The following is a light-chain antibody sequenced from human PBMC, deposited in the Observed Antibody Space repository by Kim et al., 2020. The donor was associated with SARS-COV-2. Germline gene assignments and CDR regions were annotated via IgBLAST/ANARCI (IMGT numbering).Light chain of an antibody. CDR1: QSVRRSY. CDR3: QQYGSSPRT. Sequence: STGERAILSCRASQSVRRSYLARYLQTRRYSPRSPSYGAGSRANGIPERFRWRGSGTDFTLTISRLEPEDFAVYYCQQYGSSPRTFGQGTKVDIK. CDR2: GAG. V-gene: IGKV3-20*01. J-gene: IGKJ1*01.